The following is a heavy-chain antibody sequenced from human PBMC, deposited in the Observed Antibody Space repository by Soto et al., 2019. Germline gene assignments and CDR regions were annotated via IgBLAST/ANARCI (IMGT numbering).Heavy chain of an antibody. Sequence: EVQLVESGGGLVQPGGSLRLSCAASGFTFSSLWMPWVLQTPGKGRVWVSRISTDGSSTGYADSVKGRFTISRDSAKNTLYLQMDSLRAEDTAIYYCARGGTVTTRWGLFDYLGQGTLVTVSS. CDR2: ISTDGSST. CDR1: GFTFSSLW. D-gene: IGHD4-17*01. J-gene: IGHJ4*02. CDR3: ARGGTVTTRWGLFDY. V-gene: IGHV3-74*01.